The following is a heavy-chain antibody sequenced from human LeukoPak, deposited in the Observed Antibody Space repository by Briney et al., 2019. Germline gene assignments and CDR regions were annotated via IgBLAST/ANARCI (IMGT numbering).Heavy chain of an antibody. V-gene: IGHV3-21*01. Sequence: GGSLRLSCAASGFTFSSYSMNWVHQAPGKGLEWVSSISSSSSYIYYADSVKGRFTISRDNAKNSLYLQMNSLRAEDTAVYYCARDWAGTNEFDYWGQGTLVTVSS. CDR2: ISSSSSYI. D-gene: IGHD6-19*01. J-gene: IGHJ4*02. CDR1: GFTFSSYS. CDR3: ARDWAGTNEFDY.